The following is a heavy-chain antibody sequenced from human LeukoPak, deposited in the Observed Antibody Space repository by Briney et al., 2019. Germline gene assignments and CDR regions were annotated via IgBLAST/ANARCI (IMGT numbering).Heavy chain of an antibody. D-gene: IGHD6-13*01. J-gene: IGHJ3*02. CDR1: GGSINTYY. Sequence: SETLSLTCTVSGGSINTYYWSWLRQPPGKGLEWIAYIYHSGSTNYNSSLKSRVTISEDMSKNQFSLKLTSVTAADTAVYYCARHSGHSSTNDAFDIWGQGTMVIVSS. CDR3: ARHSGHSSTNDAFDI. CDR2: IYHSGST. V-gene: IGHV4-59*01.